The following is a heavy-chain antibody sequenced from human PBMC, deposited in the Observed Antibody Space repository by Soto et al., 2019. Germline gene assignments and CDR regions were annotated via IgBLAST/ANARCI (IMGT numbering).Heavy chain of an antibody. CDR1: GFTFDDYA. V-gene: IGHV3-9*01. Sequence: EVQLVESGGGLVQPGRSLRLSCAASGFTFDDYAMHWVRRVPEKGLEWVSSISWNSNIIGYADSVKGCFTIARDNAKNSLYLQMNSLRPEDTALYYCAKGGPDGFCSGGRCYFDYWGQGTLVTVSS. D-gene: IGHD2-15*01. CDR2: ISWNSNII. J-gene: IGHJ4*02. CDR3: AKGGPDGFCSGGRCYFDY.